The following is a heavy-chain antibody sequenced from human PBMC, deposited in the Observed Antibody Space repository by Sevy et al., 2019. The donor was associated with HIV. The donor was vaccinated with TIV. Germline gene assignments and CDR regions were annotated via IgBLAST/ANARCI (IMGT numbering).Heavy chain of an antibody. CDR2: FDPEDGET. CDR3: ATDYGDLRGDWFDP. V-gene: IGHV1-24*01. J-gene: IGHJ5*02. D-gene: IGHD4-17*01. CDR1: GYTLTELS. Sequence: ASVKVSCKVSGYTLTELSMHWVRQAPGKGLEWMGGFDPEDGETIYAQKFQGRVTMTEDISTDTAYMELSSLRSEDTAVYYCATDYGDLRGDWFDPWGQGTLVTVSS.